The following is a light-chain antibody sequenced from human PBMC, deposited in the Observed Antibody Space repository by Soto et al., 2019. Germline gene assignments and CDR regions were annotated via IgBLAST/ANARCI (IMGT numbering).Light chain of an antibody. V-gene: IGKV3-15*01. J-gene: IGKJ5*01. Sequence: MTQSTSTLSASLGYIFTTTCRASESVSSKLAWYQQKPGQAPRLLIHDASTRATCIPARFSGSGSGTEFILTISSVESEDFAIYYCQQHNDWPTFGQGTRLEIK. CDR3: QQHNDWPT. CDR2: DAS. CDR1: ESVSSK.